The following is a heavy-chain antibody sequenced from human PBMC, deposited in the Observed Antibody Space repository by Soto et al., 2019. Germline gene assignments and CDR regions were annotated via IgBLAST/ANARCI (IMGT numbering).Heavy chain of an antibody. J-gene: IGHJ4*02. CDR3: ARAPRGNYGYPSYFDY. D-gene: IGHD3-10*01. CDR2: INAGNGNT. V-gene: IGHV1-3*01. CDR1: GYTFTSYA. Sequence: ASVKVSCKASGYTFTSYAMHWVRQAPGQRLEWMGWINAGNGNTKYSQKFQGRVTITRDTSTSTVYMELSSLRSEDTAVYYCARAPRGNYGYPSYFDYWGQGTLVTVSS.